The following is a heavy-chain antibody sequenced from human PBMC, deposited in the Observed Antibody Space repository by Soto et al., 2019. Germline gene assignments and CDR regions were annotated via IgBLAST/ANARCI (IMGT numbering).Heavy chain of an antibody. CDR1: GFTFSSYA. D-gene: IGHD5-12*01. J-gene: IGHJ4*02. CDR2: ISYDGSNK. Sequence: SLRLSCAASGFTFSSYAMHWVRQAPGKGLEWVAVISYDGSNKYYADSVKGRFTISRDNSKNTLYLQMNSLRAEDTAVYYCARDPRDGYKPLDYWGQGTLVTVSS. V-gene: IGHV3-30-3*01. CDR3: ARDPRDGYKPLDY.